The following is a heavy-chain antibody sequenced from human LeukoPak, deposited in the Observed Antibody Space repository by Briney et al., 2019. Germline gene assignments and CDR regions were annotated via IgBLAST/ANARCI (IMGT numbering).Heavy chain of an antibody. J-gene: IGHJ4*02. CDR2: INWNGGST. CDR3: ARDPPRGSCIDY. Sequence: SGGSLRLSCAASGFTFDDYGMSWVRQAPGKGLEWVSGINWNGGSTGYADSVKGRFTISRDNAKNSLYLQMNSLRAEDTAVYYCARDPPRGSCIDYWGQGTLVTVSS. V-gene: IGHV3-20*04. CDR1: GFTFDDYG. D-gene: IGHD2-15*01.